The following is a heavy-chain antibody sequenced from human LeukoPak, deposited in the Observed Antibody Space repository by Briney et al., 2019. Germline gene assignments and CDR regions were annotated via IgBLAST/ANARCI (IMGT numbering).Heavy chain of an antibody. CDR3: ARERRPRYSSGWYFGY. CDR1: GGSFSGYY. CDR2: INHSGST. Sequence: SETLSLTCAVYGGSFSGYYWSWIRQPPGKGLEWIGEINHSGSTNYNPSLKSRVTISVDTSKNQFSLKLSSVTAADTAVYYCARERRPRYSSGWYFGYWGQGTLITVSS. J-gene: IGHJ4*02. V-gene: IGHV4-34*01. D-gene: IGHD6-19*01.